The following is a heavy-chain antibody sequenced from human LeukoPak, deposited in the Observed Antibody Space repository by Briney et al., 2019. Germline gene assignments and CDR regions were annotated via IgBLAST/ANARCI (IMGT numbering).Heavy chain of an antibody. Sequence: PSETLSLTCAVYGGSFSGYSWHWIRQPPGKGLEWIGEVNHSASGSTNSNPSLKSRVTISVDTSKNQFSLKLRFVTAADTAVYYCARGGYLESLRFYYYYFYIDVWDKGTTVTVSS. CDR2: VNHSASGST. CDR1: GGSFSGYS. CDR3: ARGGYLESLRFYYYYFYIDV. V-gene: IGHV4-34*01. J-gene: IGHJ6*03. D-gene: IGHD3-3*01.